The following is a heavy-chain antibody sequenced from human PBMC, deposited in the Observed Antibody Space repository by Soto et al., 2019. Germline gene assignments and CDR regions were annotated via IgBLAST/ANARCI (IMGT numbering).Heavy chain of an antibody. CDR2: ISGSADST. CDR3: AKTRGAMISAISVYAMEL. Sequence: EVQLLESGGGFIHPGGSLRLSCAASGFSFSSFAMNWVRQAPGKGLEWVSIISGSADSTFYADSVKGRFTISRDNSKSTRCLQINSLRAEDTAVYYCAKTRGAMISAISVYAMELCCQGTTVTVSS. J-gene: IGHJ6*02. V-gene: IGHV3-23*01. CDR1: GFSFSSFA. D-gene: IGHD2-21*02.